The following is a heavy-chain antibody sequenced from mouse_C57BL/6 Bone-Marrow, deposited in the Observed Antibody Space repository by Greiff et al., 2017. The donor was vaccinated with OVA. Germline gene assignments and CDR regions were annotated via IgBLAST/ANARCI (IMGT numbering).Heavy chain of an antibody. Sequence: QVQLQHSGPELVKPGASVKISCKASGYAFSNSWMNWVKQRPGKGLEWIGRIYPGDGDTNYNGKFKGKSTLTADNASNTAYMQLSSLTSEDSAVYFWARRVLRPYWYFDVWGTGTTVTVSS. D-gene: IGHD1-2*01. CDR1: GYAFSNSW. V-gene: IGHV1-82*01. CDR3: ARRVLRPYWYFDV. J-gene: IGHJ1*03. CDR2: IYPGDGDT.